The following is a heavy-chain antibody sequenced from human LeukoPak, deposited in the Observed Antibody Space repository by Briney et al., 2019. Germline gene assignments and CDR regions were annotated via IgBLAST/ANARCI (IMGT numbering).Heavy chain of an antibody. Sequence: SETLSLTCTVSGGSINNYYWSWIRQPPGKGLEWIGYIYYSGSTNYNPSLKSRVTISVDTSKNQFSLKLSSVTAADTAVYYCARHPRYDYYDSSGPRAFDTWGQGTMVTVSS. CDR1: GGSINNYY. CDR3: ARHPRYDYYDSSGPRAFDT. CDR2: IYYSGST. D-gene: IGHD3-22*01. V-gene: IGHV4-59*08. J-gene: IGHJ3*02.